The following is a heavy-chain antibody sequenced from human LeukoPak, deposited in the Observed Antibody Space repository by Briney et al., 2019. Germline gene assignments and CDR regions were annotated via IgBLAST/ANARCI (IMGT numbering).Heavy chain of an antibody. D-gene: IGHD3-10*01. CDR1: GFTFGDYA. CDR2: IRSKAYGGTT. J-gene: IGHJ4*02. CDR3: TRSVYRMVRGVISSYYFDY. V-gene: IGHV3-49*04. Sequence: PGRSLRLSCTASGFTFGDYAMSWVRQAPGKGLEWVGFIRSKAYGGTTEYAASVKGRFTISRDDSKSIAYLQMNSLKTEDTAVYYCTRSVYRMVRGVISSYYFDYWGQGTLVTVSS.